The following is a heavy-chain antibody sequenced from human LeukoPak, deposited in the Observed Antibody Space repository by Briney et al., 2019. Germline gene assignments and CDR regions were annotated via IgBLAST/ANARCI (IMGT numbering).Heavy chain of an antibody. J-gene: IGHJ5*02. CDR1: GGSISSYY. Sequence: SETLSLTCTVSGGSISSYYWSWIRQPAGEGREWIGRIYTSWCTNYNPSLKSRVTMSVDTSKNQFSLKLGSVTAADTAVYYCARESLSIAAQNWFDPWGQGTLVTVSS. V-gene: IGHV4-4*07. CDR3: ARESLSIAAQNWFDP. CDR2: IYTSWCT. D-gene: IGHD6-6*01.